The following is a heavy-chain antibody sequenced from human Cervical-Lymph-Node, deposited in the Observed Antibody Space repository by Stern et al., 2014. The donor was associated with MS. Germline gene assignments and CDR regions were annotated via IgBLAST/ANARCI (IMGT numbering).Heavy chain of an antibody. J-gene: IGHJ4*02. CDR1: GYTLTRHY. D-gene: IGHD3/OR15-3a*01. CDR3: ASGTGSKRPTGNY. Sequence: QVQLVESRAEVKKPGASVKVTCKASGYTLTRHYTHWVRQDPGQGLEWAGIINPSGDSASYAQKPQGRVTIPRDTTKSTVYMKTRSLRSEDAAVYYCASGTGSKRPTGNYWGRGTLVTVSS. V-gene: IGHV1-46*01. CDR2: INPSGDSA.